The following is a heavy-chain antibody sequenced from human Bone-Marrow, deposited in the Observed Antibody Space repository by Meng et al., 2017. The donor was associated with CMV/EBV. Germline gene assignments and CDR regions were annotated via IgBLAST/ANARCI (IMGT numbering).Heavy chain of an antibody. V-gene: IGHV3-30-3*01. J-gene: IGHJ4*02. D-gene: IGHD3-10*01. CDR2: ISYDGSNK. CDR1: GFTFSSYA. CDR3: ARAPSLLWFGEFDY. Sequence: GESLKISCAASGFTFSSYAMHWVRQAPGKGLEWVAVISYDGSNKYYADSVKGRFTISRDNSKNTLYLQMNSLRAEDTAVYYCARAPSLLWFGEFDYWGQGTLVTVS.